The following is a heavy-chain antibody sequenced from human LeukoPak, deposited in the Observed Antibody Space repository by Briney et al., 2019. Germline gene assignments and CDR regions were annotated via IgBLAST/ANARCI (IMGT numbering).Heavy chain of an antibody. Sequence: GASVKVSCKASGYTFTSYYMHWVRQAPGQGLEWMGIINPSGGSTSYAQKFQGRVTMTRDTSTSTVYMGLSSLRSEDTAVYYCARDGGSLTGWFDPWGQGTLVTVSS. CDR3: ARDGGSLTGWFDP. CDR1: GYTFTSYY. V-gene: IGHV1-46*01. CDR2: INPSGGST. D-gene: IGHD7-27*01. J-gene: IGHJ5*02.